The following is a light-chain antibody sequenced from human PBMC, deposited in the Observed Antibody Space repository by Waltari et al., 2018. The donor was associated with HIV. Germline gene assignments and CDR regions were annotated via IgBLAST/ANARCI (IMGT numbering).Light chain of an antibody. Sequence: SYVLTQPPPVSVAPGQTARITCGGNNIGSKSVHWYQQKPGQAPVLVVYDDSDRPSGIPGRCSASNSGNTATLTIRRVEAGDEGDYYCQVWYSSSDHPGVVFGGGTKLTVL. J-gene: IGLJ2*01. CDR1: NIGSKS. V-gene: IGLV3-21*02. CDR2: DDS. CDR3: QVWYSSSDHPGVV.